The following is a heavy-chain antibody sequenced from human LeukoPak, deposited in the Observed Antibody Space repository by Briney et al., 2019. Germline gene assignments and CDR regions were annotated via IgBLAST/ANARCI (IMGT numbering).Heavy chain of an antibody. CDR2: IYYSGST. V-gene: IGHV4-39*01. CDR1: GGSISSSSYY. D-gene: IGHD3-9*01. J-gene: IGHJ4*02. CDR3: ARQQHDILTAFDY. Sequence: SETLSLTCTVSGGSISSSSYYWGWIRQPPGKGLEWIGSIYYSGSTYYNPSLKSRVTISVDTSKNQFSLKLSSVTAADTAVYYCARQQHDILTAFDYWGQGTLVTVSS.